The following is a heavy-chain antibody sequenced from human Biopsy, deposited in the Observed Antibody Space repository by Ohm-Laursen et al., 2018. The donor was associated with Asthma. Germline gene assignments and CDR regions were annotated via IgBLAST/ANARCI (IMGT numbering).Heavy chain of an antibody. V-gene: IGHV3-30*18. D-gene: IGHD1-26*01. Sequence: SLRLSCAASGFTFSNYAMHWVRQAPGKGLEWVALISYEGSNKHYAESVKGRITISRDNSKNTLYLQMNSLRAEDTAAYYCAKDVFPGWELRRGPDYWGQGTLVTVSS. CDR1: GFTFSNYA. CDR2: ISYEGSNK. J-gene: IGHJ4*02. CDR3: AKDVFPGWELRRGPDY.